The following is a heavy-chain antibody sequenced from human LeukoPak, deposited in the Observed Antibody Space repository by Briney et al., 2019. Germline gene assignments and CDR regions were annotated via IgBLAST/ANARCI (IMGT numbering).Heavy chain of an antibody. CDR2: FSSGGRT. V-gene: IGHV3-53*01. CDR3: ASILYG. CDR1: GFTVSTYS. Sequence: GGSLRLSCAASGFTVSTYSMSWVRQAPGKGLEWVATFSSGGRTSYADSVKGRFTISRDTSQNTVYLQMNSLRDEDTALYYCASILYGWGQGTLVTASS. J-gene: IGHJ4*02. D-gene: IGHD2/OR15-2a*01.